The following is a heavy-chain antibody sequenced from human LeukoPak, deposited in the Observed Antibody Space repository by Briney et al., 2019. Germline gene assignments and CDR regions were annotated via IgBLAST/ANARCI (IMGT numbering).Heavy chain of an antibody. CDR2: INHSGST. CDR3: ARTFRESYYDFWSGYSTLDY. Sequence: SETLPLTCAVYGGSFSGYYWSWIRQPPGKGPEWIGEINHSGSTNYNPSLKSRVTISVDTSKNQFSLKLSSVTAADTAVYYCARTFRESYYDFWSGYSTLDYWGQGTLVTVSS. V-gene: IGHV4-34*01. CDR1: GGSFSGYY. J-gene: IGHJ4*02. D-gene: IGHD3-3*01.